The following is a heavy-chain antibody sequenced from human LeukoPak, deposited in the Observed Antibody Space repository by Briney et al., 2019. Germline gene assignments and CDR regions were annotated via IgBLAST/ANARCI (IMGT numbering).Heavy chain of an antibody. D-gene: IGHD6-19*01. CDR1: GGSFSGYY. CDR3: ARHYPAVAGGFDY. CDR2: INHSGST. V-gene: IGHV4-34*01. Sequence: PSETLSLTCAVYGGSFSGYYWSWIRQPPGKGLEWIGEINHSGSTNYNPSLKSRVTISVDTSKNQFSLKLSSVTAADTAVYYCARHYPAVAGGFDYWGQGTLVTVSS. J-gene: IGHJ4*02.